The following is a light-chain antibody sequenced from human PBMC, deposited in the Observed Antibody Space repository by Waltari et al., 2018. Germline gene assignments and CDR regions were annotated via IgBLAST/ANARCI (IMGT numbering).Light chain of an antibody. CDR2: DAS. CDR1: QGVTTY. CDR3: HQRSSWPWT. V-gene: IGKV3-11*01. J-gene: IGKJ1*01. Sequence: EIVLTQSPATLSLSPGERATLSCRASQGVTTYLDWHQQKPGQAPRVLIYDASTRATGIPGRFSGSGSGTDFTLTISSLEPEDFAVYYCHQRSSWPWTFGQGTKVEI.